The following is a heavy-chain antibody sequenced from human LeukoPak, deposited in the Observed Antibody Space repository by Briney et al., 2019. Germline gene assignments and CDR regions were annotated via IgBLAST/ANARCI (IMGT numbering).Heavy chain of an antibody. CDR3: AELGITMIGGV. CDR2: ISSSSSYI. Sequence: GGSLRLSCAASGFTFISYSMNWVRQAPGKGLEWVSSISSSSSYIYYADSVKGRFTISRGNAKNSLYLQMNSLRAEDTAVYYCAELGITMIGGVWGKGTTVTISS. J-gene: IGHJ6*04. CDR1: GFTFISYS. V-gene: IGHV3-21*01. D-gene: IGHD3-10*02.